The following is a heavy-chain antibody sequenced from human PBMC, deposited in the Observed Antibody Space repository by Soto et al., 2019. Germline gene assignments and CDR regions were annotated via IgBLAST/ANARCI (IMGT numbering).Heavy chain of an antibody. J-gene: IGHJ4*02. CDR2: IYSGGST. CDR1: GFTVSSNY. CDR3: ARDRGGYCSGGSCYHVSEPQGYFDY. V-gene: IGHV3-66*01. D-gene: IGHD2-15*01. Sequence: GSLRLSCAASGFTVSSNYMSWVRQAPGKGLEWVSVIYSGGSTYYADSVKGRFTISRDNSKNTLYLQMNSLRAEDTAVYYCARDRGGYCSGGSCYHVSEPQGYFDYWGQGTLVTVSS.